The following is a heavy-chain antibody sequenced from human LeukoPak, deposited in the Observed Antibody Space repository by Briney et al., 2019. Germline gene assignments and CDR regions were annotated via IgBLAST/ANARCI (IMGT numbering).Heavy chain of an antibody. V-gene: IGHV7-4-1*02. CDR1: GYTFTSYA. D-gene: IGHD2-8*01. CDR3: ATHHHCTNGVCYQIDF. Sequence: ASVKVSCKASGYTFTSYAMNWVRQAPGQGLEWMGWINTNTGNPTYAQGFTGRFVFSLDTSVSTAYLQISSLKAEDTAVYYCATHHHCTNGVCYQIDFWGQGTLVTVSS. J-gene: IGHJ4*02. CDR2: INTNTGNP.